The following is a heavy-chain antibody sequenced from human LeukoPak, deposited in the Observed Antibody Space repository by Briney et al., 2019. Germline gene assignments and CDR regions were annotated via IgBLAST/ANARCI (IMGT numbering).Heavy chain of an antibody. J-gene: IGHJ3*02. CDR2: IYTSGST. Sequence: SETLSLTCTVSGGSIGGSISSFSWSWIRQPAGKGLEWIGRIYTSGSTNYNPSLKSRITMSVDTSENQFSLKLTSVTAADTAVYFCARGPYYYDSSGAFDIWGQGTMVTVSS. D-gene: IGHD3-22*01. CDR1: GGSIGGSISSFS. CDR3: ARGPYYYDSSGAFDI. V-gene: IGHV4-4*07.